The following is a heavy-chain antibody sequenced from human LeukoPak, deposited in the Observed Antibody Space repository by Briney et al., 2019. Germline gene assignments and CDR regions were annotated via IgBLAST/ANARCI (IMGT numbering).Heavy chain of an antibody. Sequence: GGSLRLSCGPSGFTFRSAAMRWLRHAPGEGVGGVSIISSRGEKTYYSPSVKSRFPISRDHSQETLFLQMDSLRGEDTAVYYCGKDMQFNYWGQGTLVTVSS. V-gene: IGHV3-23*01. CDR1: GFTFRSAA. CDR2: ISSRGEKT. D-gene: IGHD2-2*01. CDR3: GKDMQFNY. J-gene: IGHJ4*02.